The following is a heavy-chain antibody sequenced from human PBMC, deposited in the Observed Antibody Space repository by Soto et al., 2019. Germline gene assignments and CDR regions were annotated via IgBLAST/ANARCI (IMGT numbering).Heavy chain of an antibody. J-gene: IGHJ4*02. V-gene: IGHV4-59*01. CDR2: IYYSGST. CDR3: ARDDEHGSYCDLAY. Sequence: TSETLSLTCAVYGGSFSSYYWSWIRQPPGKGLEWIGYIYYSGSTNYNPSLKSRVTISVDTSKNQFSLKLSSVTAADTAVYYCARDDEHGSYCDLAYWGQGTQVTVSS. CDR1: GGSFSSYY. D-gene: IGHD3-10*01.